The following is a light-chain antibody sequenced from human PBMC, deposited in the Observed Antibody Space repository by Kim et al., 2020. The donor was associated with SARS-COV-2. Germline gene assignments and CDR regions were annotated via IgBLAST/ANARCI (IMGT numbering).Light chain of an antibody. Sequence: SYELTQPPSVSVSPGQTASITCSGDKLGDKYACWYQQKPGQSPVLVIYQDSKRPSGIPERFSGSNSGNTATLTISGTQAMDEADYYCQAWDISPAYVFGT. V-gene: IGLV3-1*01. J-gene: IGLJ1*01. CDR3: QAWDISPAYV. CDR2: QDS. CDR1: KLGDKY.